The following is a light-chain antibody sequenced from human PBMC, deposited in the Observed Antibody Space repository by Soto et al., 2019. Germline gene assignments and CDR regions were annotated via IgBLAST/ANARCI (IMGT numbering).Light chain of an antibody. CDR3: QQYNSSPWT. CDR1: QSISSW. J-gene: IGKJ1*01. Sequence: DIQMTQSHSTLSASVRDRVTSTCRASQSISSWLAWYQQKPGKAPKLLIYKASSLESGVPSRFSGSGSGTEFTLTISSLQPDDFATYYCQQYNSSPWTFGQGTKVEIK. V-gene: IGKV1-5*03. CDR2: KAS.